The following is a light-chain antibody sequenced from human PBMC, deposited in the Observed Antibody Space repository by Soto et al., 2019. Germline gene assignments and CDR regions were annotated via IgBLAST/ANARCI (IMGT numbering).Light chain of an antibody. Sequence: QSVLTQPASVSGSPGQSITISCTGTSSDIGAYNYVSWYQQYPGKAPKLMIYGVTNRPSGVSNRFSGSKTGNTASLTISGLQAEDEADYYCFSHRSGDSHVFGNGTK. V-gene: IGLV2-14*01. J-gene: IGLJ1*01. CDR3: FSHRSGDSHV. CDR1: SSDIGAYNY. CDR2: GVT.